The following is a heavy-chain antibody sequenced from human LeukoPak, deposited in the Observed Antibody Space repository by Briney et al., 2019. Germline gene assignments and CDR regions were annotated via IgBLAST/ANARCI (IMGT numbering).Heavy chain of an antibody. CDR1: GFTFSAYA. V-gene: IGHV3-23*05. CDR2: IGSDNKP. CDR3: AKSHDSSGYYWASIDY. D-gene: IGHD3-22*01. J-gene: IGHJ4*02. Sequence: GGSLRLSCEASGFTFSAYAMTWVRQAPGKGLEWVSSIGSDNKPHYSESVKGRFAISRDNSKNTLYLQMNSLRAEDTAVYYCAKSHDSSGYYWASIDYWGQGTLVTVSS.